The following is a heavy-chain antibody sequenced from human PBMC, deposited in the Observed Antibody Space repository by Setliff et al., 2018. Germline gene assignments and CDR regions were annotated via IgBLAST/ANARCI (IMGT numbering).Heavy chain of an antibody. CDR1: GYTFTTFW. J-gene: IGHJ4*02. CDR2: IYPGDSDT. V-gene: IGHV5-51*01. CDR3: ARGWQGTVYDPPDY. D-gene: IGHD3-22*01. Sequence: GESLKLSCTGSGYTFTTFWIGWVRRMPGEGLEWVGLIYPGDSDTRYSPSFQGQVTISADKSINTAYLQWSSLKASDTAMYFCARGWQGTVYDPPDYWGQGTQVTVSS.